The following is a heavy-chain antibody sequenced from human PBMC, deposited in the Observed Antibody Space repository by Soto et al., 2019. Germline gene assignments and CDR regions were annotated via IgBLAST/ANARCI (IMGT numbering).Heavy chain of an antibody. Sequence: SVKVSCKASGGTFSSYAISWVRQAPGQGLEWMGGIIPIFGTANYAQKFQGRVTITADESTSTAYMELSSLRSEDTAVYYGARDPETVTTSGDAFDIWGQGTMVTVSS. CDR1: GGTFSSYA. CDR2: IIPIFGTA. V-gene: IGHV1-69*01. CDR3: ARDPETVTTSGDAFDI. J-gene: IGHJ3*02. D-gene: IGHD4-4*01.